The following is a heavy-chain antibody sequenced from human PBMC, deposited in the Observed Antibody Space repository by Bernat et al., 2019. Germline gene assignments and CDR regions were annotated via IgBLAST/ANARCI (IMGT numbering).Heavy chain of an antibody. D-gene: IGHD5-18*01. J-gene: IGHJ5*02. V-gene: IGHV4-30-2*05. CDR2: IYYSGSA. Sequence: QLQLQESGSGLVKPSQTLSLTCAVSGGSISSGGYSWSWIRQPPGKGLEWIGYIYYSGSAYYNPSLKSRVTISIDTSKNQFSLKLNSVTSADTAVYYCVRARIQLFRFDPWGQGTLVTVSS. CDR3: VRARIQLFRFDP. CDR1: GGSISSGGYS.